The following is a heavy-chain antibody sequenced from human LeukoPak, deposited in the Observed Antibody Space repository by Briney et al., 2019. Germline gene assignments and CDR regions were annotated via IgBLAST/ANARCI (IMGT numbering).Heavy chain of an antibody. CDR3: ARVDIRTAFFDY. J-gene: IGHJ4*02. CDR2: IYSSGST. V-gene: IGHV4-4*07. CDR1: GGSINSYY. Sequence: PSETLSLTCTVSGGSINSYYWIWIRQPAGKGLEWIGRIYSSGSTGYNPSLKSRVTMSLGTSKNQFSLNLSSVTAADTAVYYCARVDIRTAFFDYWGQGTLVTVSS. D-gene: IGHD5-12*01.